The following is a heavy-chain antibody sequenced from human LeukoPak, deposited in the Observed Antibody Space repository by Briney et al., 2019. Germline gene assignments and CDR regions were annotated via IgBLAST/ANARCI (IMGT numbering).Heavy chain of an antibody. V-gene: IGHV3-9*01. CDR1: GFTFDDYA. Sequence: GGSLRLSCAASGFTFDDYAMHWVRQAPGKGLEWVSGISWNSGSIGYADSVKGRFTISRDNAKNSLYLQMNSLRAEDTALYYCAKGAVVPAAIDYWGQGTLSPSPQ. CDR2: ISWNSGSI. D-gene: IGHD2-2*01. CDR3: AKGAVVPAAIDY. J-gene: IGHJ4*02.